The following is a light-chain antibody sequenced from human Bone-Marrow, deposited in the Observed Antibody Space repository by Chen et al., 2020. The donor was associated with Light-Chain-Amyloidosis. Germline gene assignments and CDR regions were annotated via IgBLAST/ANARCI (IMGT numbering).Light chain of an antibody. CDR1: DLPTKY. Sequence: SYELTQPPLVSVSPGPTARITCSGDDLPTKYAYWYQQKPGQAPVLVISRDTERPSGISERFAGSSSGTTAKLTHDGVKAENKSDYHCQSAKSSSSYGVIFGGGTKLTVL. J-gene: IGLJ2*01. CDR2: RDT. V-gene: IGLV3-25*03. CDR3: QSAKSSSSYGVI.